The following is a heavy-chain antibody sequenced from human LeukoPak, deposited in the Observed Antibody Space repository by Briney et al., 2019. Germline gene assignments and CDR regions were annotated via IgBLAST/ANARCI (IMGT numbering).Heavy chain of an antibody. D-gene: IGHD3-16*01. J-gene: IGHJ5*02. CDR3: ARVPEGDWFDP. CDR2: IYYSGST. Sequence: SETLSLTCTVSGGSISSSSCYWVLIRQPPGKRLEWIGSIYYSGSTYYNPSLKSRVTISVDTSKNQFSRKLSSVTAADTAVYYCARVPEGDWFDPWGQGTLVTVSS. CDR1: GGSISSSSCY. V-gene: IGHV4-39*07.